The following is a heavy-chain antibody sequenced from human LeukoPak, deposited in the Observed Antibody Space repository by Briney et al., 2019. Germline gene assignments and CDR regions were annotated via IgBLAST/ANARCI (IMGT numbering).Heavy chain of an antibody. CDR2: INPSGGGT. Sequence: ASVKVSCKASGYTFTSYYMHWVRQAPGQGLEWMGIINPSGGGTSYAQKFQGRVTMTRDMSTSTVYMELSSLRPEDTAVYYCATLGGSGSYFDYWGQGTLVTVSS. J-gene: IGHJ4*02. CDR3: ATLGGSGSYFDY. CDR1: GYTFTSYY. V-gene: IGHV1-46*01. D-gene: IGHD3-10*01.